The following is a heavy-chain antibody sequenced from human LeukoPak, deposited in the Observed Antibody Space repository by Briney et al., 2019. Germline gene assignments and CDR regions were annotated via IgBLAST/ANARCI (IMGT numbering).Heavy chain of an antibody. D-gene: IGHD4-23*01. CDR3: ARSVDGGNSPFDY. Sequence: SDTLSLTCTVSGYSISSSNWWGWIWQPPGKGLEWIGYVYYSGSTYYNPSLKSRVTMSVDTSKNQFSLKLSSVTAVDTAVYYCARSVDGGNSPFDYRGQGTLVTVSS. J-gene: IGHJ4*02. V-gene: IGHV4-28*01. CDR2: VYYSGST. CDR1: GYSISSSNW.